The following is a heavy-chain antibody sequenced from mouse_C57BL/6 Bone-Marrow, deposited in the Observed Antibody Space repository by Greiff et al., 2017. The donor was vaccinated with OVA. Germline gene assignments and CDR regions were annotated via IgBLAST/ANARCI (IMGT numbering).Heavy chain of an antibody. CDR2: IYPRSGNT. CDR3: HYYGSSYWYFDV. CDR1: GYTFTSYG. Sequence: QVQLKQSGAELARPGASVKLSCKASGYTFTSYGISWVKQRTGQGLEWIGEIYPRSGNTYYNEKFKGKATLTADKSSSTAYMELRSLTSEDSAVYFCHYYGSSYWYFDVWGTGTTVTVSS. V-gene: IGHV1-81*01. D-gene: IGHD1-1*01. J-gene: IGHJ1*03.